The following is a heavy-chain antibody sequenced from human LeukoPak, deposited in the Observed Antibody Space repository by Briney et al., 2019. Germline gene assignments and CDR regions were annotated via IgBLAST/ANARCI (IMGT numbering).Heavy chain of an antibody. CDR3: ARDSGEFYDILTGYYKIVGPLDY. V-gene: IGHV3-23*01. CDR1: GFTFSSYA. Sequence: GGSLRLSCAASGFTFSSYAMSWVRQAPGKGLEWVSAISGSGGSTYYADSVKGRFTISRDNSKNTLYLQMNSLRAEDTAVYYCARDSGEFYDILTGYYKIVGPLDYWGQGTLVTVSS. D-gene: IGHD3-9*01. CDR2: ISGSGGST. J-gene: IGHJ4*02.